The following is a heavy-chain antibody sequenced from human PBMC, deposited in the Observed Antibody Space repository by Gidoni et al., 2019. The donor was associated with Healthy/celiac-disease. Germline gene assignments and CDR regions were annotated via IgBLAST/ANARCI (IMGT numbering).Heavy chain of an antibody. Sequence: QVQLVQSGAEVKKPGSSVKVSCKASGGTFSSYAISWVRQAPGQGLEWMGGIIPIFGTANYAQKFQGRVTITADESTSTAYMELSSLRSEDTAVYYCARGYDSSGYYRSPYYYYYYMDVWGKGTTVTVSS. V-gene: IGHV1-69*01. CDR2: IIPIFGTA. CDR1: GGTFSSYA. J-gene: IGHJ6*03. D-gene: IGHD3-22*01. CDR3: ARGYDSSGYYRSPYYYYYYMDV.